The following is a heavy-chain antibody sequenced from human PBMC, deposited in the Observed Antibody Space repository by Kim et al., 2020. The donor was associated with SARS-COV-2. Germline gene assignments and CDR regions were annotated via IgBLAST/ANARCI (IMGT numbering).Heavy chain of an antibody. D-gene: IGHD3-3*01. CDR1: GGSISSYY. CDR2: IYYSGST. CDR3: ARSAAYVLRFLEWLPKGDYYGMDV. J-gene: IGHJ6*02. Sequence: SETLSLTCTVSGGSISSYYWSWIRQPPGKGLEWIGYIYYSGSTNYNPSLKSRVTISVDTSKNQFSLKLSSVTAADTAVYYCARSAAYVLRFLEWLPKGDYYGMDVWGQGTTVTVSS. V-gene: IGHV4-59*08.